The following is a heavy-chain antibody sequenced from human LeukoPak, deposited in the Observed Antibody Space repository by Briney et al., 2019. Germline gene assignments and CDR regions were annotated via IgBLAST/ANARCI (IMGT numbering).Heavy chain of an antibody. CDR2: FDPEDGET. Sequence: ASVKVSCKVSGYTLTELSMHWVRQAPGKGLEWMRGFDPEDGETIYAQKFQGRVTMTEDTSTDTAYMELSSLRSEDTAVYYCAKSPVILDAFDIWGQGTMVTVSS. J-gene: IGHJ3*02. CDR1: GYTLTELS. CDR3: AKSPVILDAFDI. V-gene: IGHV1-24*01. D-gene: IGHD3-16*02.